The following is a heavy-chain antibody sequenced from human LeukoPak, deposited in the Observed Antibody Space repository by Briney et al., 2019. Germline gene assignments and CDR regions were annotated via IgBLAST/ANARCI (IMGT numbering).Heavy chain of an antibody. V-gene: IGHV1-2*02. CDR2: INPNSGGT. J-gene: IGHJ5*02. CDR3: ARDPTAIIAAFTLNWLDP. D-gene: IGHD6-13*01. CDR1: GSTFTGYY. Sequence: GASVKVSCTASGSTFTGYYIHWVRQAPGQGLEWMGWINPNSGGTDYAQKFQGRVTMTRDTSISTAYMELSRLRSDDTAVHYCARDPTAIIAAFTLNWLDPWGQGTLVTVSS.